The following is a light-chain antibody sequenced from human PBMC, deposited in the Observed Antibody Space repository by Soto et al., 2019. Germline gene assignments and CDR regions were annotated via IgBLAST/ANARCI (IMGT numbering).Light chain of an antibody. J-gene: IGKJ2*01. V-gene: IGKV3-20*01. CDR1: QSVSSNY. Sequence: EIVLTQSPGTLSLSPGERATLSCRASQSVSSNYLAWYQQNPGQAPSLLIYGASTRATGIPARFSGSGSGTDFTLTISRLEPEDFAVYYCHQYGSSPYTFGQGAKLEIK. CDR3: HQYGSSPYT. CDR2: GAS.